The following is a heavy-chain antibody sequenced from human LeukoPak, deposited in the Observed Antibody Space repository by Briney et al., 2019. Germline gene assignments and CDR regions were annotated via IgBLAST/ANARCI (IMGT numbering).Heavy chain of an antibody. J-gene: IGHJ4*02. V-gene: IGHV3-23*01. CDR1: GFTFSSYA. CDR3: AKKLSSSWYIAPIDY. CDR2: ISGSGDST. Sequence: GSLRLSCAASGFTFSSYAMSWVRQAPGKGLEWVSAISGSGDSTYYADSVKGRFTISRDNSKNTLYLQMNSLRAEDTAVYYCAKKLSSSWYIAPIDYWGQGTLVTVSS. D-gene: IGHD6-13*01.